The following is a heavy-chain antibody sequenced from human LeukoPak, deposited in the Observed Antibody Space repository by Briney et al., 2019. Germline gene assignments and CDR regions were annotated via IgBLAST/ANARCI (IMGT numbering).Heavy chain of an antibody. CDR3: ARGQGSAAVAGDSDY. D-gene: IGHD6-19*01. CDR2: ISSSSSYI. Sequence: TGGSLRLSCAASGFTFSTYSMNWVRQAPGKGLERVSSISSSSSYIYYADSVKGRFTISRDNAKNSLYLQMNSLRAEDTAVYYCARGQGSAAVAGDSDYWGQGTLVTVSS. J-gene: IGHJ4*02. CDR1: GFTFSTYS. V-gene: IGHV3-21*01.